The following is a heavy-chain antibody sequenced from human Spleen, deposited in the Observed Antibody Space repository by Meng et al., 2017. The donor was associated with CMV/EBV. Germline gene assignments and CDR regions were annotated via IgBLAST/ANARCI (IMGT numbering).Heavy chain of an antibody. CDR2: VSPYNTKT. V-gene: IGHV1-18*01. J-gene: IGHJ3*01. Sequence: ASLKVSCKASGYAFTSYGVSWVRQAPGQGLEWMGWVSPYNTKTEYDKKFQGRVTMTTDTATSTAFLELRSLRSDDSAVYYCASTGYTSGWLNGLDLWGQGTVVTVSS. CDR1: GYAFTSYG. D-gene: IGHD6-19*01. CDR3: ASTGYTSGWLNGLDL.